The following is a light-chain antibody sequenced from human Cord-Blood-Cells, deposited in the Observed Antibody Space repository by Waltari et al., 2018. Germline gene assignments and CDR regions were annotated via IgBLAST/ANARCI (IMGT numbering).Light chain of an antibody. CDR3: SSYTSSSTRV. CDR1: SSHVGGYNY. CDR2: DVS. Sequence: QSALTQPASVSGSPGQSITISCPGTSSHVGGYNYVSWYQQHPGKAPKLIIYDVSNRPSGVSNRFSGSKSGNTASLTISGLQADDEADYYCSSYTSSSTRVFGGGTKLTVL. J-gene: IGLJ3*02. V-gene: IGLV2-14*03.